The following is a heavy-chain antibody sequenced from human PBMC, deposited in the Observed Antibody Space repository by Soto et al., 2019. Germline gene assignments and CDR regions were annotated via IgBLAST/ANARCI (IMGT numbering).Heavy chain of an antibody. CDR1: GFTFPRFG. CDR2: ITYEGSQI. CDR3: AKGRGEMNWANYYGLDV. D-gene: IGHD7-27*01. V-gene: IGHV3-30*18. J-gene: IGHJ6*02. Sequence: QVQLVESGGGVVQPGRSLRLSCAASGFTFPRFGMHWVRQAPGKGLEWVALITYEGSQIYYADAVKGRFTISRDNGDNTLSLKMDNLRTEDTATYFCAKGRGEMNWANYYGLDVWGQGTTVTVS.